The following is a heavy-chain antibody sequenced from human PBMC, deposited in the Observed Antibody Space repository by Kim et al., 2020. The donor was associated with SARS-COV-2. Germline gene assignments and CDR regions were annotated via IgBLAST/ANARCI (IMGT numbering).Heavy chain of an antibody. CDR3: ARRELYSAAWYRADF. CDR2: IYPRDSET. V-gene: IGHV5-51*01. CDR1: GYSFTDYW. D-gene: IGHD1-26*01. Sequence: GESLKISCQASGYSFTDYWIGWVRQMPGRGLEWMAIIYPRDSETRHSPSFQGHVSISADKSLSTAYLEWVSLKPPDTAIYYCARRELYSAAWYRADFWGPGTLVTVSS. J-gene: IGHJ4*02.